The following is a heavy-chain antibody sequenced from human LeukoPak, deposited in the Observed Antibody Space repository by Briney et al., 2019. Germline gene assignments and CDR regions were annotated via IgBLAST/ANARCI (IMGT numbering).Heavy chain of an antibody. J-gene: IGHJ4*02. Sequence: ASVKVSCKASGGTFSSYAISWVRQAPGQGLEWRGGIIPIFGTANYAQKFQGRVTITADESTSTAYMELSSLRSEDTAVYYCADLGIAAAGTLSVRGGYWGQGTLVTVSS. CDR3: ADLGIAAAGTLSVRGGY. CDR1: GGTFSSYA. V-gene: IGHV1-69*13. D-gene: IGHD6-13*01. CDR2: IIPIFGTA.